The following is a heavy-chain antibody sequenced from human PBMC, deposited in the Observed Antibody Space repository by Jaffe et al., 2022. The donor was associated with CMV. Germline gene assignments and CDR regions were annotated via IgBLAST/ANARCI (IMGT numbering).Heavy chain of an antibody. V-gene: IGHV3-23*01. CDR2: ISGSGGST. Sequence: EVQLLESGGGLVQPGGSLRLSCAASGFTFSSYAMSWVRQAPGKGLEWVSAISGSGGSTYYADSVKGRFTISRDNSKNTLYLQMNSLRAEDTAVYYCATMTPRRYSSSWPDAFDIWGQGTMVTVSS. J-gene: IGHJ3*02. CDR1: GFTFSSYA. CDR3: ATMTPRRYSSSWPDAFDI. D-gene: IGHD6-13*01.